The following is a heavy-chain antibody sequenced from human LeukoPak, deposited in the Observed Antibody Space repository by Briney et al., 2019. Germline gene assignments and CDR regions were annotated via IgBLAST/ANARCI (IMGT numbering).Heavy chain of an antibody. V-gene: IGHV1-18*01. CDR2: ISAYNGNT. D-gene: IGHD2-15*01. Sequence: GASVKVSCKASGCTFTSYGISWVRQAPGQGLEWMGWISAYNGNTNYAQKLQGRVTMTTDTSTSTAYMELRSLRSDDTAVYYCARDSGLSGGSWPLDYWGQGTLVTVSS. CDR3: ARDSGLSGGSWPLDY. CDR1: GCTFTSYG. J-gene: IGHJ4*02.